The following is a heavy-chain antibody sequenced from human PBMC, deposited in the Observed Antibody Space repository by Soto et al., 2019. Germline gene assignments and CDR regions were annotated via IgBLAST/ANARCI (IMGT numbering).Heavy chain of an antibody. D-gene: IGHD6-6*01. Sequence: PGGSLRLSCAASGFTFSSYAMHWVRQAPGKGLEWVAVISYDGSNKYYADSVKGRFTISRDNSKNTLYLQMNSLRAEDTAVYYCARGKQLVRDAFDIWGQGTMVTVSS. CDR1: GFTFSSYA. CDR2: ISYDGSNK. CDR3: ARGKQLVRDAFDI. V-gene: IGHV3-30-3*01. J-gene: IGHJ3*02.